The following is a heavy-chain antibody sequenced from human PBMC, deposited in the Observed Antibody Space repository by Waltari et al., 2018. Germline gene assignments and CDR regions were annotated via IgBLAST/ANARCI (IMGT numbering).Heavy chain of an antibody. J-gene: IGHJ4*02. Sequence: EVQLVASGGAVVQPGGSLRLSCEASGFTFDDYTMPWFRQAPGKGLEWVSLISWDGGSTYYADSVKGRFTISRDNSKNSLYLQMNSLRTEDTALYYCAKDMGPSRYDSSGYFDYWGQGTLVTVSS. CDR2: ISWDGGST. CDR3: AKDMGPSRYDSSGYFDY. V-gene: IGHV3-43*01. CDR1: GFTFDDYT. D-gene: IGHD3-22*01.